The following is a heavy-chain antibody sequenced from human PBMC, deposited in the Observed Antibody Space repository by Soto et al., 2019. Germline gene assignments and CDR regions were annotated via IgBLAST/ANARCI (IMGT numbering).Heavy chain of an antibody. CDR2: ISYDGSNK. CDR1: GFTFSSYA. V-gene: IGHV3-30-3*01. Sequence: GGSLRLSCAASGFTFSSYAMHWVRQAPGKGLEWVAVISYDGSNKYYADSVKGRFTISRDNSKNTLYLQMNSLRAEDTAVYYCARDSVYGMDVWGQGTTVTV. J-gene: IGHJ6*02. CDR3: ARDSVYGMDV.